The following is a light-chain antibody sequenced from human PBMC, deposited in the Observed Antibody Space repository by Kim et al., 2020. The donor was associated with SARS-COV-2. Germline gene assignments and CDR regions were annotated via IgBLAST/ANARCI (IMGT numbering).Light chain of an antibody. J-gene: IGKJ1*01. Sequence: IVLTQSPVPLSLSLGERATLSCRASQSVSTSSFAWYQQKPGLAPRLLIYGASSRATGIPDRFSGSGSGTDFTLTISRLEPEDSAVYYCQQYDRSPPTWTFGQGTKVDIK. CDR3: QQYDRSPPTWT. CDR1: QSVSTSS. V-gene: IGKV3-20*01. CDR2: GAS.